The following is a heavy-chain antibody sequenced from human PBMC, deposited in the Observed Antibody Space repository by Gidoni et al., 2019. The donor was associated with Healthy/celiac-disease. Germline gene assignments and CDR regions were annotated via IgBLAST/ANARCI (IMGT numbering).Heavy chain of an antibody. CDR2: IGTAGDT. CDR1: GFTFSRYD. J-gene: IGHJ3*02. D-gene: IGHD2-21*02. Sequence: EVQLVESGGGLVQPGGSLRLSCAASGFTFSRYDMHWVRQATGKGLEWVSAIGTAGDTYYPGSVKGRFTISRENAKNSLYLQMNSLRAGDTAVYYCARAGAYCGGDCYAFDIWGQGTMVTVSS. V-gene: IGHV3-13*01. CDR3: ARAGAYCGGDCYAFDI.